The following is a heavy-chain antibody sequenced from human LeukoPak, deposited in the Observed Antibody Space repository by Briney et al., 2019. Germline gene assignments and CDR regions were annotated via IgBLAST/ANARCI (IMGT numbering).Heavy chain of an antibody. CDR2: ISAYNGNT. CDR1: GYTFTSYG. Sequence: ASVKVSCKASGYTFTSYGIGWVRQAPGQGLEWMGWISAYNGNTNYAQKLQGRVTMTTDTSTSTAYMELRSLRSDDTAVYYCARDRLLWFGESEYGMDVWGQGTTVTVSS. D-gene: IGHD3-10*01. V-gene: IGHV1-18*01. J-gene: IGHJ6*02. CDR3: ARDRLLWFGESEYGMDV.